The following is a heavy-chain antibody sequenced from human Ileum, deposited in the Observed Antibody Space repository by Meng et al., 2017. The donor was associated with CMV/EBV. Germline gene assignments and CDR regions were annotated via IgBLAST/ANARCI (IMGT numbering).Heavy chain of an antibody. CDR3: ARDRGVVPAALGYYGMDV. Sequence: GESLKISCAASGFTFSSYSMNWVRQAPGKGLEWVSYISSSSSTIYYADSVKGRFTISRDNAKNSLYLQMNSLRAEDTAVYYCARDRGVVPAALGYYGMDVWGQGPTVTVSS. V-gene: IGHV3-48*04. CDR1: GFTFSSYS. D-gene: IGHD2-2*01. J-gene: IGHJ6*02. CDR2: ISSSSSTI.